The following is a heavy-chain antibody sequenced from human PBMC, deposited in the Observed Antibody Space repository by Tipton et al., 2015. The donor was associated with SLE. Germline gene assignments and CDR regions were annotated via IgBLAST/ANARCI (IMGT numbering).Heavy chain of an antibody. CDR2: IYMDGNT. CDR1: GVSLSSFY. Sequence: TLSLTCTVSGVSLSSFYWNWFRQPPGKRVEWIGCIYMDGNTHYNPSFKSRVTISVDRSKNQFSLKWSSVSAADTAVYYCARGDNNSWRLRLWGQGTLVTVSS. J-gene: IGHJ4*02. CDR3: ARGDNNSWRLRL. D-gene: IGHD2-21*02. V-gene: IGHV4-4*08.